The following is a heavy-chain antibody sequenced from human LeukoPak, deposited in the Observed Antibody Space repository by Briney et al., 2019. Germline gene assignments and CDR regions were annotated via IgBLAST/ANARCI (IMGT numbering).Heavy chain of an antibody. D-gene: IGHD2-15*01. J-gene: IGHJ3*02. CDR2: ISYDGSNK. CDR1: GFTFSSYG. CDR3: AKDLRSVVVVAATHDAFDI. Sequence: PGGSLRLSCAASGFTFSSYGMHWVRQAPGKGLEWVAVISYDGSNKYYADSVKGRFTISRDNSKNTLYLQMNSLRAEDTAVYYCAKDLRSVVVVAATHDAFDIWGQGTMVTVSS. V-gene: IGHV3-30*18.